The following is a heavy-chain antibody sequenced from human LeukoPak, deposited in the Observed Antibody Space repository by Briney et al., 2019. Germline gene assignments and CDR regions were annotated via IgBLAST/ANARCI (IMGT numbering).Heavy chain of an antibody. J-gene: IGHJ4*02. CDR2: IYPGDSDT. CDR3: ARHSFYCSSTSCSSPFDY. V-gene: IGHV5-51*01. Sequence: GESLKISCKGSGYSFTSYWIGWVRQMPGKGLGWMGIIYPGDSDTRYSPSFQGQVTISADKSISTAYLQWSSLKASDTAMYYCARHSFYCSSTSCSSPFDYWGQGTLVTVSS. D-gene: IGHD2-2*01. CDR1: GYSFTSYW.